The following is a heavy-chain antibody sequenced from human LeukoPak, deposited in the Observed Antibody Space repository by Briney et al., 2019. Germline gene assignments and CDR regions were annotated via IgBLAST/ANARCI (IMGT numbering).Heavy chain of an antibody. J-gene: IGHJ4*02. D-gene: IGHD3-10*01. CDR3: ARSNTITMVRGVFDY. CDR2: IYYSGST. Sequence: PSETLSLTCTVSGGSISSSSSYWGWIRPPPGKGLEWIGSIYYSGSTYYNPSLKSRVTISVDTSKNQFSLKLSSVTAADTAVYYCARSNTITMVRGVFDYWGQGTLVTVSS. V-gene: IGHV4-39*01. CDR1: GGSISSSSSY.